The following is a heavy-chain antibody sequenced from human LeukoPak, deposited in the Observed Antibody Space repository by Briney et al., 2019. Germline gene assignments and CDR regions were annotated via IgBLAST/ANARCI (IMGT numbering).Heavy chain of an antibody. D-gene: IGHD3-16*01. CDR2: IYTSGST. CDR1: GGSISSGSYY. V-gene: IGHV4-61*02. Sequence: PSQTLSLTCTVSGGSISSGSYYWSWIRQPAGKGLEWIVRIYTSGSTNYNPSLKSRVTISVDTSKNQFSLELSSVTAADTAVYYCARESERSWAYYYYYMDVWGKGTTVTVSS. J-gene: IGHJ6*03. CDR3: ARESERSWAYYYYYMDV.